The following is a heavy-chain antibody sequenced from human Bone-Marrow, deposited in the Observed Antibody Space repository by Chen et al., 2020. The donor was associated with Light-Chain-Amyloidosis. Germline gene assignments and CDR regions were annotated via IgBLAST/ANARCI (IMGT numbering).Heavy chain of an antibody. CDR2: MNPNSGNT. D-gene: IGHD2-15*01. Sequence: QLQLVQSGAEVKKPGASVKVSCKASGYTFTSYDLNWVRQATGQGLEWMGWMNPNSGNTGYAQKFQGRVTMTRNTSISTAYMELSSLRSEDTAVYYCARTLGGLYYYYYYMDVWGKGTTVTVSS. CDR3: ARTLGGLYYYYYYMDV. V-gene: IGHV1-8*01. J-gene: IGHJ6*03. CDR1: GYTFTSYD.